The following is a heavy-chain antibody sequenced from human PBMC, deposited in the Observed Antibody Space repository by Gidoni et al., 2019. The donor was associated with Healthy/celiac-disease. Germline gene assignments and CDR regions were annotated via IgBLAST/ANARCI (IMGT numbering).Heavy chain of an antibody. D-gene: IGHD2-21*02. J-gene: IGHJ5*02. CDR2: INHSGST. Sequence: QVQLQQWGAGLLKPSETLSLTCAVYGGSFSGYYWSWIRQPPGKGLEWIGEINHSGSTNYNPSLKSRVTISVDTSKNQFSLKLSSVTAADTAVYYCAREGGGNSGWFDPWGQGTLVTVSS. CDR1: GGSFSGYY. V-gene: IGHV4-34*01. CDR3: AREGGGNSGWFDP.